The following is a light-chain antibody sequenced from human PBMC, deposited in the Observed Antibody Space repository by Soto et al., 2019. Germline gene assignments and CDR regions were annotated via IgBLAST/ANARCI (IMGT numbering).Light chain of an antibody. V-gene: IGKV3-20*01. J-gene: IGKJ2*02. Sequence: ENVLTQSPGTLSLSPGERATLSCVARHPITNDYLAWYQQKPGQAPRLLIYGASYRATAIPDRFRGRGSGTDITLTISRLEPEDCAVYYCQQYGRSPRTCGQGTRLEIK. CDR3: QQYGRSPRT. CDR2: GAS. CDR1: HPITNDY.